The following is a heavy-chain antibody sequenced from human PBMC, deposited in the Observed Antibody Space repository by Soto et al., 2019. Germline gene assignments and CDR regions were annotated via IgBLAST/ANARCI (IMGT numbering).Heavy chain of an antibody. CDR3: ARVRIVGAREIDF. Sequence: ASVKVSCKASGYTFNRHGITWVRQAPGQGLECMGWISGYNGDVNYEQKFQGRVTLSSDTLTSTVYLELKSLRFDDTAVYYCARVRIVGAREIDFWGQGTLVTVSS. J-gene: IGHJ4*02. CDR2: ISGYNGDV. CDR1: GYTFNRHG. D-gene: IGHD1-26*01. V-gene: IGHV1-18*04.